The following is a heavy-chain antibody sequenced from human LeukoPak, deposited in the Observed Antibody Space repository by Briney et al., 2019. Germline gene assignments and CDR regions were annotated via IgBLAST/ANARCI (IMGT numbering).Heavy chain of an antibody. CDR3: ARGDGSGCWFDP. CDR2: ISYDGSNK. CDR1: GFTFSSYA. D-gene: IGHD6-19*01. V-gene: IGHV3-30-3*01. J-gene: IGHJ5*02. Sequence: PGRSLRLSCAASGFTFSSYAMPWVRQAPGKGLEWVAVISYDGSNKYYADSVKGRFTISRDNSKNTLYLQMNSLRAEDTAVYYCARGDGSGCWFDPWGQGTLVTVSS.